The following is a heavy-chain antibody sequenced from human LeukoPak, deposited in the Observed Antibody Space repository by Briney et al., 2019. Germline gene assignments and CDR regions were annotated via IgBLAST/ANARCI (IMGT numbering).Heavy chain of an antibody. J-gene: IGHJ4*02. CDR1: GGSISSYY. V-gene: IGHV4-59*01. Sequence: SETLSLTCTVSGGSISSYYWSWIRPPPGKGREWIGYIYYSGSTNYNPSLKSRVTISVDTSKNQFSLKLSSVTAADTAVYYCASSVAGRAAYDYWDQGTLVTVSS. D-gene: IGHD6-19*01. CDR2: IYYSGST. CDR3: ASSVAGRAAYDY.